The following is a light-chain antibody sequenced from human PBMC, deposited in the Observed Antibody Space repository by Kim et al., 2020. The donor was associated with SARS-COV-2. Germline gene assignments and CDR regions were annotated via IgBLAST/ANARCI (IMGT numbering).Light chain of an antibody. CDR3: MQGTHLPFT. J-gene: IGKJ3*01. CDR1: QILVYSDGNTY. V-gene: IGKV2-30*01. CDR2: KVS. Sequence: SAAISCRSSQILVYSDGNTYLYWLHQRPSQSPRRLIYKVSNRDSGGPDRFSGSVSVTDFTLQVSRVEAEDVGVYYCMQGTHLPFTFGPGTKVDIK.